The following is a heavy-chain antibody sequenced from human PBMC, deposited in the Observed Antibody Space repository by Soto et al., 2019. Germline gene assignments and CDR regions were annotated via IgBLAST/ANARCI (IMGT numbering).Heavy chain of an antibody. D-gene: IGHD6-13*01. Sequence: PGGSLRLSCAASGFTFSSDGMHWVRQAPGKGLEWVAVIWYDGSNKYYADSVKGRFTISRDNSKNTLYLQMNSLRAEDTAVYYCARSAGAAGTVREPYYGMDVWGQGTTVTVSS. CDR2: IWYDGSNK. CDR1: GFTFSSDG. V-gene: IGHV3-33*01. J-gene: IGHJ6*02. CDR3: ARSAGAAGTVREPYYGMDV.